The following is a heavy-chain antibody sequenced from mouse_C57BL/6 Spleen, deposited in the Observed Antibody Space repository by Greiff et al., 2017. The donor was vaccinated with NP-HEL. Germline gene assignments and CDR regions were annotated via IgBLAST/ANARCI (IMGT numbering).Heavy chain of an antibody. Sequence: QVQLQQPGAELVMPGASVKLSCKASGYTFTSYWMHWVKQRPGQGLEWIGEIDPSDSYTNYNQKFKGKSTLTVDKSSSTAYMQLSSLTSEDSAVYYCARSGGYYYGVGGAWFAYWGQGTLVTVSA. CDR3: ARSGGYYYGVGGAWFAY. D-gene: IGHD1-1*01. V-gene: IGHV1-69*01. J-gene: IGHJ3*01. CDR2: IDPSDSYT. CDR1: GYTFTSYW.